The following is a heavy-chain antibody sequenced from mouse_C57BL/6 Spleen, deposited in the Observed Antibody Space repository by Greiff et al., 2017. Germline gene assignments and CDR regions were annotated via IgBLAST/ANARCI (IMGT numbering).Heavy chain of an antibody. V-gene: IGHV1-82*01. CDR2: IYPGDGDT. J-gene: IGHJ4*01. D-gene: IGHD2-2*01. CDR1: GYAFSSSW. Sequence: QVQLKESGPELVKPGASVKISCKASGYAFSSSWMNWVKQRPGKGLEWIGRIYPGDGDTNYNGKFKGKATLTADKSSSTAYMQLSRLTSEDSAVYFCAREVNHAMEYWGQGTSGTVSS. CDR3: AREVNHAMEY.